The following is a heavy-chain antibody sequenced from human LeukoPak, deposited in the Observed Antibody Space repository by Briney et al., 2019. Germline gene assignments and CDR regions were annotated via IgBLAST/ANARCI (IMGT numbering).Heavy chain of an antibody. V-gene: IGHV3-7*03. Sequence: PGGSLRLSCAASGFIFSNHWMNWVRQAPGKGLEWVAKINPDGSAKYYVDSVKGRFTISRDNAKNSPDLQMNSLRAEDTAVYYCAKATYGDYASDAFDIWGQGTMVTVSS. CDR2: INPDGSAK. CDR3: AKATYGDYASDAFDI. J-gene: IGHJ3*02. CDR1: GFIFSNHW. D-gene: IGHD4-17*01.